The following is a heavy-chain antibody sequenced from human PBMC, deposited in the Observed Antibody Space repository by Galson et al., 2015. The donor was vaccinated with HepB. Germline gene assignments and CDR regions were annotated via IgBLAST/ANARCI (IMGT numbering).Heavy chain of an antibody. CDR2: IIPIFGTA. Sequence: SVKVSCKASGGTFSSCAISWVRQAPGQGLEWMGGIIPIFGTANYAQKFQGRVTITADESTSTAYMELSSLRSEDTAVYYCASSPPRPAALIPYYYYGMDVWGQGTTVTVSS. D-gene: IGHD2-2*01. CDR1: GGTFSSCA. CDR3: ASSPPRPAALIPYYYYGMDV. J-gene: IGHJ6*02. V-gene: IGHV1-69*13.